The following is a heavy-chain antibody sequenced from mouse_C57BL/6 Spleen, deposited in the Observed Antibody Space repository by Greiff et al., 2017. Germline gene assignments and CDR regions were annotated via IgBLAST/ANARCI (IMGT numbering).Heavy chain of an antibody. V-gene: IGHV1-81*01. Sequence: QVQLQQPGAELARPGASVKLSCKASGYTFTSYGISWVKQRTGQGLEWIGEIYPSSGNTYYNEKFKGKATLTADKSSSTAYMELRSLTSEDSAVYFCASVAYWGQGTLVTVSA. CDR1: GYTFTSYG. CDR2: IYPSSGNT. J-gene: IGHJ3*01. CDR3: ASVAY.